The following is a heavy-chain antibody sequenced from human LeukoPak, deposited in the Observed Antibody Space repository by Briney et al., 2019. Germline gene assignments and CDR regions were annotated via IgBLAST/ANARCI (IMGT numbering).Heavy chain of an antibody. CDR3: AREIGAHDFWSGYCDY. CDR1: GFTFSSYG. CDR2: IWYDGSNK. D-gene: IGHD3-3*01. V-gene: IGHV3-33*01. Sequence: GGSLRLSRAASGFTFSSYGMHWVRQAPGKGLEWVAVIWYDGSNKYYADSVKGRFTISRDNSKNTLYLQMNSLRAEDTAVYYCAREIGAHDFWSGYCDYWGQGTLVTVSS. J-gene: IGHJ4*02.